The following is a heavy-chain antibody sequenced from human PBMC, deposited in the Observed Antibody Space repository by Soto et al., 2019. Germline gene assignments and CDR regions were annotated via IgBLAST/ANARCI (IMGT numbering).Heavy chain of an antibody. CDR1: GYTFTGYY. Sequence: SVKVSCKASGYTFTGYYMHWVRQAPGQGLEWMGWINPNSGGTNYAQKFQGRVTMTRDTSISTAYMELSRLRSDDTAVYYCARPYYYDSSGYYPPYYFDYWGQGTLVTVSS. V-gene: IGHV1-2*02. J-gene: IGHJ4*02. CDR2: INPNSGGT. CDR3: ARPYYYDSSGYYPPYYFDY. D-gene: IGHD3-22*01.